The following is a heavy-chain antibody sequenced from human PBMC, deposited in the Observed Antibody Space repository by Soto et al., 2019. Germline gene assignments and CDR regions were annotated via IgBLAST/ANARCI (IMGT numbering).Heavy chain of an antibody. Sequence: QVQLVQSGAEVKKPGSSVKVSCKASGGTLSTYAISWVRQAPGQGLEWMGGIIPILHSTNIAQSFQGRVTGTADESTGTVYMELSSLRFADTAVYYCARNQLLQGDYYYAMDVWGQGTKVTVSS. CDR3: ARNQLLQGDYYYAMDV. V-gene: IGHV1-69*01. CDR1: GGTLSTYA. D-gene: IGHD2-2*01. CDR2: IIPILHST. J-gene: IGHJ6*02.